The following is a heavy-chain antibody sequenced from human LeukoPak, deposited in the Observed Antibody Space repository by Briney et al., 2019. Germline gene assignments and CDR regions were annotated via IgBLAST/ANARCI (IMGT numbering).Heavy chain of an antibody. Sequence: GGTLRLSCAASGFTFSSHDMSWVRQAPGKGLEWASGISGSGGITYYADSVKGLFTISRDNSKNALYLQMNSLRAEDTAVYYCAKDLGYSYGFFDYWGQGTLVTVSS. D-gene: IGHD5-18*01. CDR2: ISGSGGIT. CDR1: GFTFSSHD. J-gene: IGHJ4*02. CDR3: AKDLGYSYGFFDY. V-gene: IGHV3-23*01.